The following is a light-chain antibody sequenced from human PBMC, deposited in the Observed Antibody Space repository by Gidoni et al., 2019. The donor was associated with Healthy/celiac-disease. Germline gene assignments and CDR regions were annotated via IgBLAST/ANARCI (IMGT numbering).Light chain of an antibody. CDR3: SSYTGSSTRYV. Sequence: QSALTQPASVSGSHGQSITISCTGTRSDVGGYNYVSWYQQHPGKAPKLMIYEVTNRPSGVSNRFSGSKSGNTASLIISGLQTEDEADYYCSSYTGSSTRYVFGTGTRVT. CDR2: EVT. V-gene: IGLV2-14*01. CDR1: RSDVGGYNY. J-gene: IGLJ1*01.